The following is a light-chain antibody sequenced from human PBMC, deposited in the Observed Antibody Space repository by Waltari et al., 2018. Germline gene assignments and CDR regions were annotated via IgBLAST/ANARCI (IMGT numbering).Light chain of an antibody. CDR3: QQYYTSPLT. CDR1: PSISRISNNQNF. Sequence: DIVMTQSPDSLPVSLGERATINCTSSPSISRISNNQNFLAWYQQTPGHPPKLLIFRASTRESGVPDRFSGSGSGTDFTLTINSLQAEDVAVYYCQQYYTSPLTFGGGTKVEIK. CDR2: RAS. J-gene: IGKJ4*01. V-gene: IGKV4-1*01.